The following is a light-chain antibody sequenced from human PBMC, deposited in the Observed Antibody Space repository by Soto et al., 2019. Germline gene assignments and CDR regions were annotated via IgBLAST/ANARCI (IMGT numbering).Light chain of an antibody. V-gene: IGKV1-27*01. CDR1: QDISNF. CDR2: AAS. J-gene: IGKJ4*01. Sequence: DIQMTQSPSSLSAFEGDTVTITCRASQDISNFLAWYQQKPGKVPKLLIYAASTLQSGVPSRFSGSGSGTDFTLTISSLQPEDVATYYCQKCKIAPFTFGGGTKVEMK. CDR3: QKCKIAPFT.